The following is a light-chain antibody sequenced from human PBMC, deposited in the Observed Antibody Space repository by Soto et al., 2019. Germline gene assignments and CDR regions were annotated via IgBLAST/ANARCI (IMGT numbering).Light chain of an antibody. J-gene: IGLJ3*02. CDR2: EVS. Sequence: QSALTQPASVSGSPGQSITISCTGTSSDVGGYNYVSWYQQHPGKAPKLMIYEVSNRPSGVSNRFSGSKSDNTASLTISGRQAEDEADYYCSSYTGSSTHWVFGGGTKLTVL. CDR1: SSDVGGYNY. CDR3: SSYTGSSTHWV. V-gene: IGLV2-14*01.